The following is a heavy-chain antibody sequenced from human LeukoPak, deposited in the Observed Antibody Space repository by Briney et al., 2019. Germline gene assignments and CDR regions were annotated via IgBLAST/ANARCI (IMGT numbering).Heavy chain of an antibody. CDR2: IYYSGST. V-gene: IGHV4-61*01. CDR3: ARESGYYYDSSGPDY. CDR1: GGSVSSGSYY. D-gene: IGHD3-22*01. Sequence: PSETLSLTCTVSGGSVSSGSYYWSWIRQPPGKGLEWIGYIYYSGSTNYNPSLKSRVTISVDTSKNQFSLKLSSVTAADTAVYYCARESGYYYDSSGPDYWGQGTLVTVSS. J-gene: IGHJ4*02.